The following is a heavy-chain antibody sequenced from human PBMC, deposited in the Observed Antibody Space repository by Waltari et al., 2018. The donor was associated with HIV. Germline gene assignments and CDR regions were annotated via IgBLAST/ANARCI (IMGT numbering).Heavy chain of an antibody. Sequence: EVQLVESGGGLVQPGGSLRLSCAASGFTFRSSAMNWVRQAPGKGLGWVTYISGSSTDRYNAASVECRFTISRDIASDSPYLPINNLRAEDTAIYVCSKDSLFHFDYWGQGTLVTVSS. V-gene: IGHV3-48*03. D-gene: IGHD2-21*01. CDR3: SKDSLFHFDY. J-gene: IGHJ4*02. CDR2: ISGSSTDR. CDR1: GFTFRSSA.